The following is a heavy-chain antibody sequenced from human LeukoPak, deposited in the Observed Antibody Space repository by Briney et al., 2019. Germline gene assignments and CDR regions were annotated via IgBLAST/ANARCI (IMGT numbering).Heavy chain of an antibody. D-gene: IGHD3-16*01. J-gene: IGHJ4*02. CDR2: INHSGST. CDR3: ARHVRGGSYFNY. Sequence: SETLSLTCAVYGGSFSGYYWSWLRQPPGKGLEWIGEINHSGSTNYNPSLKSRVTISVDTSKNQFSLKLSSVTAADTAVYYCARHVRGGSYFNYWGQGTLVTVSS. CDR1: GGSFSGYY. V-gene: IGHV4-34*01.